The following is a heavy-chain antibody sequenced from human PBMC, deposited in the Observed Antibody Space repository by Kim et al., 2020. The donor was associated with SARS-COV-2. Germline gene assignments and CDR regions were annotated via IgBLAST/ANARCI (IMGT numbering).Heavy chain of an antibody. V-gene: IGHV3-30*18. CDR3: AKGGSAWYRDFYLYAMDV. CDR1: GFVFNNFA. Sequence: GGSLRLSCAASGFVFNNFAMHWVRQAPGRGLEWVAVISYDGDNKNYADSAKGRFTISRDNSEDTLHLQLNSLRPEDTAVYYCAKGGSAWYRDFYLYAMDVWGQGTTVTVSS. D-gene: IGHD6-19*01. CDR2: ISYDGDNK. J-gene: IGHJ6*02.